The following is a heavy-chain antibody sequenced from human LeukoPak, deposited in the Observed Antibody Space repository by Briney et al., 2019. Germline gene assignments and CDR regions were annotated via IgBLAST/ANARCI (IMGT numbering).Heavy chain of an antibody. J-gene: IGHJ4*02. D-gene: IGHD3-10*01. Sequence: SETLSLTCTISGGSISSGGYYWSWIRQHPGKGLEWIGYIYYSGSTYYNPSLKSRVTISVDTSKNQFSLKLSSVTAADTAVYYCASLYYYGSGSPPREYYFDYWGQGTLVTVSS. V-gene: IGHV4-31*03. CDR2: IYYSGST. CDR1: GGSISSGGYY. CDR3: ASLYYYGSGSPPREYYFDY.